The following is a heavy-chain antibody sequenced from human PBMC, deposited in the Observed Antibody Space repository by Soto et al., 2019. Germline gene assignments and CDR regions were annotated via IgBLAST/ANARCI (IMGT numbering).Heavy chain of an antibody. CDR1: GFTFSSYA. CDR2: ISYDGSNK. Sequence: SLRLYCAASGFTFSSYAMHWVRQAPGKGLEWVAVISYDGSNKYYADSVKGRFTISRDNSKNTLYLQMNSLRAEDTAVYYCARDQRVAGIAPIDYWGQGTLVTVSS. V-gene: IGHV3-30-3*01. D-gene: IGHD6-19*01. CDR3: ARDQRVAGIAPIDY. J-gene: IGHJ4*02.